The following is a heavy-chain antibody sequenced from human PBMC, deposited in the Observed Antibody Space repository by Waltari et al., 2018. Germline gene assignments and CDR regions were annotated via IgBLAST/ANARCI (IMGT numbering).Heavy chain of an antibody. Sequence: QVQLVQSGAEVKKPGASVKVSCKASGYTFTSYAMHWVRQAPGQRLEWMGWINAGNGNTKYSQKFQGRVTITRDTSASTAYMELSSLRSEDTAVYYCARQRGKGSSSSLNYYYYGMDVWGQGTTVTVSS. V-gene: IGHV1-3*01. J-gene: IGHJ6*02. CDR1: GYTFTSYA. CDR3: ARQRGKGSSSSLNYYYYGMDV. D-gene: IGHD6-6*01. CDR2: INAGNGNT.